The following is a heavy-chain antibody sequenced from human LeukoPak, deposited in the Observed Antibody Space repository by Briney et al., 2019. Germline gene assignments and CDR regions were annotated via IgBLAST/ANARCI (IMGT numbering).Heavy chain of an antibody. CDR2: IYYSGST. CDR3: ARHVWSGSYNYYYFDY. CDR1: GGSISSYY. V-gene: IGHV4-59*08. D-gene: IGHD3-10*02. Sequence: SETLSLTCTVSGGSISSYYWSWIRQPPGKGLEWIGYIYYSGSTNYNPSLKSRVTISVDTSKNQFSLKLSSVTAADTAVYYCARHVWSGSYNYYYFDYWGQGTLVTVSS. J-gene: IGHJ4*02.